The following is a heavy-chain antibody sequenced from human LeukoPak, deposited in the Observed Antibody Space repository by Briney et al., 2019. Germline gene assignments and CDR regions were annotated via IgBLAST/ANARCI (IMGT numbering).Heavy chain of an antibody. D-gene: IGHD4-17*01. CDR2: INHSGST. V-gene: IGHV4-34*01. Sequence: SETLSLTCAVYGGSFSGYYWSWIRQPPGKGLEWIGEINHSGSTNYNPSLKSRVTISVDTSKNQFSLKLSSVTAADTAVYYCARGRTVYTVTTFFYYWGQGTLVTVSS. J-gene: IGHJ4*02. CDR3: ARGRTVYTVTTFFYY. CDR1: GGSFSGYY.